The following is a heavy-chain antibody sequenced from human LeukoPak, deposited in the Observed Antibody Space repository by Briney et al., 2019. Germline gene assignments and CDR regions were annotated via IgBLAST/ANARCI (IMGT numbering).Heavy chain of an antibody. CDR1: SGSISRYY. D-gene: IGHD6-13*01. CDR2: IYYSGST. CDR3: ARNGWSSSWYLDYYYYMDV. J-gene: IGHJ6*03. Sequence: SETLSLTCTVSSGSISRYYWSWIRQPPGKGLEWIGYIYYSGSTNYNPSLKSRVTISVDTSKNQFSLKLSSVTAANTAVYYCARNGWSSSWYLDYYYYMDVWGKGTTVTVSS. V-gene: IGHV4-59*01.